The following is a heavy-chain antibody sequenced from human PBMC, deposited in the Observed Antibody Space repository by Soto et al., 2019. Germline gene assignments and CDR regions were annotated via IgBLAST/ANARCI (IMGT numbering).Heavy chain of an antibody. Sequence: ASVKVSCKASGYTFTGYYMHWVRQAPGQWLEWMGWINPNSCGTNYAQKFQGWVTITRDTSISTAYMELSRLRSDDTAVHYCARSLGAAAGDWFDPWGQGTLVTVSS. J-gene: IGHJ5*02. CDR2: INPNSCGT. V-gene: IGHV1-2*04. CDR1: GYTFTGYY. D-gene: IGHD6-13*01. CDR3: ARSLGAAAGDWFDP.